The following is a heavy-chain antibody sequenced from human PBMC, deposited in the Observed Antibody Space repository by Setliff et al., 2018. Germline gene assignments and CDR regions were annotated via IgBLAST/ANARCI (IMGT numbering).Heavy chain of an antibody. D-gene: IGHD2-21*01. Sequence: ETLSLTCIVSSDSISTSNYFWGWVRQPPGRGLEWIGSMYSSGTTNYNPSLKSRVTMSVDMSKSLLSLKLSSVTTTDTAVYYCAGLFRDGWNYFDSWGQGTLVTVSS. CDR2: MYSSGTT. CDR1: SDSISTSNYF. J-gene: IGHJ4*02. CDR3: AGLFRDGWNYFDS. V-gene: IGHV4-39*02.